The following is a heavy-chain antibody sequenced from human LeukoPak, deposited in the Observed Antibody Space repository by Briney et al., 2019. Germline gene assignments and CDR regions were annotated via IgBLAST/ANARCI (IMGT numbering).Heavy chain of an antibody. D-gene: IGHD3-10*01. CDR3: ARGDGSGSGRWFDP. V-gene: IGHV4-30-2*01. CDR2: IYHTGST. J-gene: IGHJ5*02. Sequence: YIYHTGSTYYNPSLKGRVTISVDRSKNQFSLNLNFVTAADTALYYCARGDGSGSGRWFDPWGQGTLITVSS.